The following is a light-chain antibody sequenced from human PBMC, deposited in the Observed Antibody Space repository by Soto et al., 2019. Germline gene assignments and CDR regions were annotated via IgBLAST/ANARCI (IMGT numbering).Light chain of an antibody. CDR1: QSISSW. V-gene: IGKV1-5*01. CDR2: DAS. J-gene: IGKJ2*01. CDR3: QQYNSYWT. Sequence: DIQMTQPPSTLSASVGDRVTITCRASQSISSWLAWYQQKPGKAPKLLIYDASSLESGVPSRFSGSGSGTEFTLTISSLQPDDFATYYCQQYNSYWTFGQGTKLEIK.